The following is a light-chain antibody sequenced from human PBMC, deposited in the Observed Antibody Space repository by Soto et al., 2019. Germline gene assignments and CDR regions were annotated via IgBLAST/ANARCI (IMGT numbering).Light chain of an antibody. CDR2: TTS. J-gene: IGKJ3*01. CDR3: QQANSFPFT. CDR1: QGVRDW. V-gene: IGKV1-12*01. Sequence: DIPMTQSPSSVSASVGDRVTITCRASQGVRDWVAWYQQKPGKAPKLLFSTTSTLEDGVPSRFSGSASGTEFTLTISSLQPEDFATYYCQQANSFPFTFGPGTKVDIK.